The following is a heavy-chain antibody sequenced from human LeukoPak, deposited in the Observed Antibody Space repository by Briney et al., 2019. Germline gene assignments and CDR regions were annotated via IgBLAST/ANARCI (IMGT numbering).Heavy chain of an antibody. J-gene: IGHJ4*02. D-gene: IGHD6-19*01. V-gene: IGHV1-18*01. CDR1: GYTFTSSG. CDR2: ISAYNGNT. CDR3: ARAPRSGWHEGPYHFDY. Sequence: ASVKVSCKASGYTFTSSGISWVRQAPGQGLEWMGWISAYNGNTNYAQKLQGRVTMTTDTSTSTAYMELRSLRSDDTAVYYCARAPRSGWHEGPYHFDYWGQGTLATVSS.